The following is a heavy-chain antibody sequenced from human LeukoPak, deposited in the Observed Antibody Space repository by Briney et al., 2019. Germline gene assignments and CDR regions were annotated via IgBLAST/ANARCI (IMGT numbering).Heavy chain of an antibody. D-gene: IGHD1-26*01. CDR1: GYTFTSYW. CDR3: ARIVGSTFDY. Sequence: GESLKISCKGSGYTFTSYWIGWVRQMPGKGLEWMGIIYPGDSESKYNPSLQGQVTISADKSISTAYLQWSSLKASDTAIYYCARIVGSTFDYWGQGTLVTVSS. CDR2: IYPGDSES. J-gene: IGHJ4*02. V-gene: IGHV5-51*01.